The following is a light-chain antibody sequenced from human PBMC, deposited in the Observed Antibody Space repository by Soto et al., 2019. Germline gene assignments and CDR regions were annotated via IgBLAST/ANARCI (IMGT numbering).Light chain of an antibody. Sequence: QSVLTQPASVSASPGQSIIIPCTGGTSDIGTYDYVSWYRQPPGKAPQLMIYEVTNRPSGVSDRFSGSKSGSTASLTISRLQAEDEAIYYCSSYTRDSALVFGPGTKVTVL. CDR2: EVT. CDR1: TSDIGTYDY. CDR3: SSYTRDSALV. J-gene: IGLJ1*01. V-gene: IGLV2-14*01.